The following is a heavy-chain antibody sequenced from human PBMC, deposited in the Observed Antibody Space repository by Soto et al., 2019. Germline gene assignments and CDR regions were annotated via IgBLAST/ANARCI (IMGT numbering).Heavy chain of an antibody. Sequence: QVQLVESGGGVVQPGRSLRLSCAASGFTFSSYGMHWVRQAPGKGLEWVAVISYDGSNKYYADSVKGRFTISRDKSKNTLYPQMNSLRAEDTAVYYCAKSRRVLTGTAFDYWGQGTLVTVSS. CDR1: GFTFSSYG. CDR3: AKSRRVLTGTAFDY. V-gene: IGHV3-30*18. CDR2: ISYDGSNK. D-gene: IGHD1-7*01. J-gene: IGHJ4*02.